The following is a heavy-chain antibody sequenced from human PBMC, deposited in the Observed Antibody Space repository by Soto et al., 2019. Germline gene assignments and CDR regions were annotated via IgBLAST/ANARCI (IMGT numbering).Heavy chain of an antibody. D-gene: IGHD1-26*01. J-gene: IGHJ4*02. CDR2: IYHSGNT. CDR3: ARDIVVGATQAYTFDF. V-gene: IGHV4-38-2*02. Sequence: SETLSLTCAVSGYSISSGYYWGWIRQPPGKGLEWIGSIYHSGNTYYNPSLKSRLTISVDTSKNHFSLKLSSVTAADTAVYYCARDIVVGATQAYTFDFWGQGTLVTVSS. CDR1: GYSISSGYY.